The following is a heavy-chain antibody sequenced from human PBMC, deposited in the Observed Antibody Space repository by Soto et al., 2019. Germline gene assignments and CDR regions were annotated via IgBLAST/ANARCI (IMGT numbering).Heavy chain of an antibody. CDR3: ARHGSGSYYNNWFDP. Sequence: SETLSLTCTVSGDSISSSSYYWGWIRQPPGKGLEWIGSIYYSGSTYYNPSLKSRVTISVDTSKNQFSLKLSSVTAADTPVYYCARHGSGSYYNNWFDPWSQGTLVTVS. D-gene: IGHD3-10*01. CDR2: IYYSGST. CDR1: GDSISSSSYY. V-gene: IGHV4-39*01. J-gene: IGHJ5*02.